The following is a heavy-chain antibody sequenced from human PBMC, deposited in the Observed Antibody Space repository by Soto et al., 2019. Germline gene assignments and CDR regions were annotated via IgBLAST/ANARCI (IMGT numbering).Heavy chain of an antibody. CDR1: GGSIISYY. V-gene: IGHV4-59*01. CDR3: ARELPSSSFDY. CDR2: IYYSGST. J-gene: IGHJ4*02. Sequence: SETLSLTCTVSGGSIISYYWSWIRQPPGKGLEWIGYIYYSGSTNYNPSLKSRVTISVDTSKNQFSLKLSSVTAADTAVYYCARELPSSSFDYWGQGTLVTVSS. D-gene: IGHD6-13*01.